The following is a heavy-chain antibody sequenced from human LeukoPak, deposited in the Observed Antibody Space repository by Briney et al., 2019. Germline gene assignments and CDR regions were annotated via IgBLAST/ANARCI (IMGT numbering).Heavy chain of an antibody. CDR2: ISSSSSTI. V-gene: IGHV3-48*01. CDR1: GLTFSGYS. D-gene: IGHD3-10*01. CDR3: ARDSYQDYYGRFDP. J-gene: IGHJ5*02. Sequence: GGSLRLSCTASGLTFSGYSMNWVRQAPGKGLEWVSYISSSSSTIYYADSVKGRFTISRDNAKNSLYLQMNSLRAEDTAVYYCARDSYQDYYGRFDPWGQGTLVIVSS.